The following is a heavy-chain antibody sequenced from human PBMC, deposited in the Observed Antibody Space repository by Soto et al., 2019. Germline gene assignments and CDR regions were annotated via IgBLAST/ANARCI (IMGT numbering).Heavy chain of an antibody. V-gene: IGHV1-69*13. CDR3: ARSVGTTTLTYLDY. CDR2: IIPMFGTS. Sequence: ASVKVSCKASRDAFTSHGISWVRQVPGQGLGWMGGIIPMFGTSTQTDKFQGRLTISADESTSTVYIELSSLRSEDTAVYFCARSVGTTTLTYLDYWGQGTLVTVSS. CDR1: RDAFTSHG. D-gene: IGHD1-26*01. J-gene: IGHJ4*02.